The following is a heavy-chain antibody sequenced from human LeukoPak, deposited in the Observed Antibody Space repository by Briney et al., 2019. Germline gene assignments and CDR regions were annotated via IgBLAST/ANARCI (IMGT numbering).Heavy chain of an antibody. V-gene: IGHV1-2*02. CDR3: ARDGEYGTGSYYRGSFDY. CDR2: ISPNSGGT. CDR1: GYTFTGYY. J-gene: IGHJ4*02. D-gene: IGHD3-10*01. Sequence: ASVKVSCKASGYTFTGYYMHWVRQAPGQGLEWMGWISPNSGGTNYAQKFQGRVTMTRDTSISTAYMELSRLRSDDTAVYYCARDGEYGTGSYYRGSFDYWGQGILVTVSS.